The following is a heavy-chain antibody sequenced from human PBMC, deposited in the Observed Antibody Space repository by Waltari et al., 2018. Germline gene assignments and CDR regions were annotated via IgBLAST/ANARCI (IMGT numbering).Heavy chain of an antibody. V-gene: IGHV3-49*04. D-gene: IGHD1-7*01. CDR2: IRSKAYGGTT. CDR1: GFTFGDYA. J-gene: IGHJ3*02. CDR3: TRAGTKGDAFDI. Sequence: EVQLVESGGGLVQPGRSLRLSCTASGFTFGDYAMSWVRQAPGKGLEWVGFIRSKAYGGTTEYAASVKGRFTISRDDSKSIAYLQMNSLKTEDTAVYYCTRAGTKGDAFDIWGQGTMVTVSS.